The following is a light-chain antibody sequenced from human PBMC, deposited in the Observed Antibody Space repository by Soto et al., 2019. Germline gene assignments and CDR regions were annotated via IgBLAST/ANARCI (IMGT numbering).Light chain of an antibody. CDR1: QSVSSN. CDR2: DAS. J-gene: IGKJ1*01. V-gene: IGKV3-15*01. Sequence: ETVMTQSPATLSVSPGERVTLSCRASQSVSSNLAWYQQRPGQAPRLLIYDASTRAPGIPARFGGSGSETEFTLTISSLQSEDFAVYYCQHYTNWPPCTFGQGTKVEVK. CDR3: QHYTNWPPCT.